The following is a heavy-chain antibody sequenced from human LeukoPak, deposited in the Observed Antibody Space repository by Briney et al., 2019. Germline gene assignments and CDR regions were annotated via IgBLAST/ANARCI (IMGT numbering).Heavy chain of an antibody. Sequence: GGSLRLSCAASGFTFSIYAMNWVPQAPEKGLECLSACGTDGDIYYADSVRGRFTSSTDNAKHTVYLHMSSLRAEDTAVYYCAQKTPGTHPFDFWGQGTLVTVSP. CDR3: AQKTPGTHPFDF. V-gene: IGHV3-23*01. CDR2: CGTDGDI. J-gene: IGHJ4*02. D-gene: IGHD1-14*01. CDR1: GFTFSIYA.